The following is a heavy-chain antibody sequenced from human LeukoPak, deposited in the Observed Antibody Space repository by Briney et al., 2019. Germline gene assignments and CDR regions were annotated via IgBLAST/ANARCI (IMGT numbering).Heavy chain of an antibody. CDR2: IYYSGST. Sequence: SETLSLTCAVYGGSFSGYYWGWLRQPPGKGLEWIGSIYYSGSTYYNPSLKSRVTISVDTSKNQFSLKLSSVTAADTAVYYCARGYCSGGSCYSYYYYYGMDVWGQGTTVTVSS. D-gene: IGHD2-15*01. CDR3: ARGYCSGGSCYSYYYYYGMDV. J-gene: IGHJ6*01. CDR1: GGSFSGYY. V-gene: IGHV4-34*01.